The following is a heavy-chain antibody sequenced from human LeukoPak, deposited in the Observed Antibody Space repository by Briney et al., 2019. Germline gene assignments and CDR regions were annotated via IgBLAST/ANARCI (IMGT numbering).Heavy chain of an antibody. V-gene: IGHV3-30*04. D-gene: IGHD5-18*01. CDR2: ISYDGSNK. CDR1: GFTFSSYA. Sequence: GRSLRLSCAASGFTFSSYAMHWVRQAPGKGLEWVAVISYDGSNKYYADSVKGRLTISRDNSKNTLYLQMNSLRAEDTAVYYCARGYSYGSDYWGQGTLVTVSS. CDR3: ARGYSYGSDY. J-gene: IGHJ4*02.